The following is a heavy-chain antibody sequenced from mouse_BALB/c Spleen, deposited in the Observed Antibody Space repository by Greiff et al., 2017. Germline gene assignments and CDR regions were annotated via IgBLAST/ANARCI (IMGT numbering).Heavy chain of an antibody. V-gene: IGHV5-15*02. J-gene: IGHJ3*01. CDR2: ISNLAYSI. CDR1: GFTFSDYG. D-gene: IGHD2-1*01. CDR3: AREDGNYPAWFAY. Sequence: EVKLMESGGGLVQPGGSRKLSCAASGFTFSDYGMAWVRQAPGKGPEWVAFISNLAYSIYYADTVTGRFTISRENAKNTLYLEMSSLRSEDTAMYYCAREDGNYPAWFAYWGQGTLVTVSA.